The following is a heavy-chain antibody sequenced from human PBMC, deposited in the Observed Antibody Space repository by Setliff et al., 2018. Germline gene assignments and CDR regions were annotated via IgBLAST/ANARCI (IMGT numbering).Heavy chain of an antibody. Sequence: GGSLRLSCAASEFRFSDYNMNWVRQAPGKGLEWVASISPSGSFIYYADSVKGRFTISRDNSRRSVLLQIDSLRVEDTAVYFCARMPTSGYYASPKYYMDVWGKGTTVTVS. V-gene: IGHV3-21*01. J-gene: IGHJ6*03. CDR3: ARMPTSGYYASPKYYMDV. CDR1: EFRFSDYN. CDR2: ISPSGSFI. D-gene: IGHD3-22*01.